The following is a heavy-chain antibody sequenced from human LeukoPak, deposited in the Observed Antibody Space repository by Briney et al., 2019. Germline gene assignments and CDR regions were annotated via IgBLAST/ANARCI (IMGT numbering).Heavy chain of an antibody. V-gene: IGHV3-9*01. J-gene: IGHJ6*02. CDR3: AKDIGSGWYFGMDV. CDR1: GFTFDDYA. CDR2: VSWNSGSI. Sequence: GRSLRLSCAASGFTFDDYAMHWVRQAPGKGLEWVSGVSWNSGSIGYADSVKGRLTISRDNAKNSLYLQMNSLRAEDTALYYCAKDIGSGWYFGMDVWGQGTTVTVSS. D-gene: IGHD6-19*01.